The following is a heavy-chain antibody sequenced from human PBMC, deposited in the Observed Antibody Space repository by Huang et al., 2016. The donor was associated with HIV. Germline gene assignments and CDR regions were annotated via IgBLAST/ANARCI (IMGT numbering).Heavy chain of an antibody. CDR1: GFILSNDG. V-gene: IGHV3-30*02. D-gene: IGHD3-22*01. J-gene: IGHJ4*02. CDR2: MPYDGTEK. CDR3: VRGDYYDSRGYHPGYFDY. Sequence: VELLDAGGGVVPPGGSRKLSCGTSGFILSNDGMHWVRRAAGNVLELVTFMPYDGTEKYYGDFVECRFTVGRDNSNNTVCLQMRSLRPDDTAIYCCVRGDYYDSRGYHPGYFDYWGRGALVTVSS.